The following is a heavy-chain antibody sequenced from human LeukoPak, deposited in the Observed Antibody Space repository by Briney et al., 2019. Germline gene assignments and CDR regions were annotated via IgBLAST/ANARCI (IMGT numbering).Heavy chain of an antibody. J-gene: IGHJ4*02. D-gene: IGHD3-9*01. CDR2: IYHSGST. V-gene: IGHV4-30-2*01. CDR3: ARGLNYDILTGYFTPRPVYYFDC. CDR1: GGSISSGGYS. Sequence: SETLSLTCAVSGGSISSGGYSWSWIRQPPGKGLEWIGYIYHSGSTYYNPSLKSRVTISVDRSKNQFSLKLSSVTAADTAVYYCARGLNYDILTGYFTPRPVYYFDCWGQGTLVTVSS.